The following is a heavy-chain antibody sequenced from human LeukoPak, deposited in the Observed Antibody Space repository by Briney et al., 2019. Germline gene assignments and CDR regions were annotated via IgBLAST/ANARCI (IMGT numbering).Heavy chain of an antibody. J-gene: IGHJ5*01. Sequence: ASVKVSCKASGYTFTSYYMHWVRQAPGQGLEWMGIINPSGGSTSYAQKFQGRVTMTRDTSTGTVYMELSSLRSEDTAVYCCARPYYDFWSGYYSGWFDYWGQGTLVTVSS. D-gene: IGHD3-3*01. CDR1: GYTFTSYY. V-gene: IGHV1-46*01. CDR3: ARPYYDFWSGYYSGWFDY. CDR2: INPSGGST.